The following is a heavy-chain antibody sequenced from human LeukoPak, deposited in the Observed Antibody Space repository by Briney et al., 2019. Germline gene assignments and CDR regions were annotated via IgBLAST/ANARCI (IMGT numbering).Heavy chain of an antibody. CDR2: ISYDGSNK. CDR1: GFTFSSYA. CDR3: ARVLSSGWYDRSAFDI. J-gene: IGHJ3*02. Sequence: GGSPRLSCAASGFTFSSYAMHWVRQAPGKGLEWVAVISYDGSNKYYADSVKGRFTISRDNSKNTLYLQMNSLRAEDTAVYYCARVLSSGWYDRSAFDIWGQGTMVTVSS. D-gene: IGHD6-19*01. V-gene: IGHV3-30-3*01.